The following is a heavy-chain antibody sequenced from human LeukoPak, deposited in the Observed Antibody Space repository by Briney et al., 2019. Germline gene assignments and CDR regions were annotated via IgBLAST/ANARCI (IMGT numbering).Heavy chain of an antibody. CDR1: GGSISSYY. D-gene: IGHD6-13*01. CDR2: ISSSGST. Sequence: SETLSLTCTVSGGSISSYYWSWIRQPAGKGLEWIGRISSSGSTNYNPSLKSRVTISVDTSKNQFSLKLSSVTAADTAVYFCARDRGYSSSNNWFDPWGQGTLVTVSS. V-gene: IGHV4-4*07. J-gene: IGHJ5*02. CDR3: ARDRGYSSSNNWFDP.